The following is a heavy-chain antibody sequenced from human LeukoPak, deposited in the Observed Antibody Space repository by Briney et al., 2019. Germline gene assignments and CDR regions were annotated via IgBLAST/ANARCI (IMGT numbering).Heavy chain of an antibody. Sequence: GASVKVSCKPSGYSFTAYWIHWVRQAPGQGLEWLGWINPNSGGTNYVQKFQGRVTMTRDTSISTAYLELSRLRSDDTAVYYCGLKVTYSYGMDVWGQGTTVTVSS. CDR3: GLKVTYSYGMDV. V-gene: IGHV1-2*02. D-gene: IGHD2-21*02. J-gene: IGHJ6*02. CDR2: INPNSGGT. CDR1: GYSFTAYW.